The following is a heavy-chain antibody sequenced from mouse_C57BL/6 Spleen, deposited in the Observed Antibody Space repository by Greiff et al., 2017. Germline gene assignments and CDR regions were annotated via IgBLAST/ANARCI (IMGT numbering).Heavy chain of an antibody. D-gene: IGHD2-2*01. J-gene: IGHJ2*01. CDR2: ISSGSSTI. CDR3: ARNGYAICDY. Sequence: EVKLVESGGGLVKPGGSLKLSCAASGFTFSDYGMHWVRQAPEKGLEWVAYISSGSSTIYYADTVKGRFTISRDNAKNTLFLQMASLRSEDTAMYYCARNGYAICDYWGQGTTLTVSS. CDR1: GFTFSDYG. V-gene: IGHV5-17*01.